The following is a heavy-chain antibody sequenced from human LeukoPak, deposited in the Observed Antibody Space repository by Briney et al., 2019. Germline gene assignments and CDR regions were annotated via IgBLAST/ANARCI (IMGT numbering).Heavy chain of an antibody. CDR3: ARDYYDSSGKLGSRFDA. J-gene: IGHJ5*02. D-gene: IGHD3-22*01. Sequence: SETLSLTCTVSGYSISSGYYWGWIRQPPGKGLEWIGEIYHDGSTNYNPSLKSRVTISIDKSKNEFSLKLTSVTAADTAFYYCARDYYDSSGKLGSRFDAWGQGTLVTVSS. CDR2: IYHDGST. CDR1: GYSISSGYY. V-gene: IGHV4-38-2*02.